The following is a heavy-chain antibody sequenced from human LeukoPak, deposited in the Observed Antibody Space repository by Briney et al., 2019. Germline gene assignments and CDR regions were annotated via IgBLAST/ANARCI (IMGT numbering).Heavy chain of an antibody. CDR2: FDPEDGET. CDR3: ATLYTGTTSWFDP. D-gene: IGHD1-1*01. Sequence: ASVKVSCKVSGYTLTELSMHWVRQAPGKGLEWMGGFDPEDGETIYAQKFQGRVTMTEDTSTDTAYMEQSSLRSEDTAVYYCATLYTGTTSWFDPWGQGTLVTVSS. J-gene: IGHJ5*02. V-gene: IGHV1-24*01. CDR1: GYTLTELS.